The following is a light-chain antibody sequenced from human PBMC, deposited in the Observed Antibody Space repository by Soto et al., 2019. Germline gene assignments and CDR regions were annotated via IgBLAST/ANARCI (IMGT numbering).Light chain of an antibody. J-gene: IGLJ3*02. CDR3: CSYAGRYWV. Sequence: QSVLTQPRSVTGSPGQSVTISCTGTSSDVGGYKYVSWYQHHPGKVPKLMIYDVSKRPSGVPDRFSGSKSGNTASLTISGLQAEDEADYYCCSYAGRYWVFGGGTKLTVL. CDR1: SSDVGGYKY. CDR2: DVS. V-gene: IGLV2-11*01.